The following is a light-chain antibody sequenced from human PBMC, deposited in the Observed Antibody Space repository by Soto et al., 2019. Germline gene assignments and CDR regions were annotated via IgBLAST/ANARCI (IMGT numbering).Light chain of an antibody. CDR1: QSISQR. J-gene: IGKJ1*01. V-gene: IGKV1-5*01. CDR2: DAS. Sequence: DIQMTQSPSTLSASVGDRVAITCRASQSISQRVAWYQQKPGRAPELLIYDASKLKSGVPSRFSGSGSGTEFSLTITSLQPDDSAMYYCQQYNGYSWTFGRGTKV. CDR3: QQYNGYSWT.